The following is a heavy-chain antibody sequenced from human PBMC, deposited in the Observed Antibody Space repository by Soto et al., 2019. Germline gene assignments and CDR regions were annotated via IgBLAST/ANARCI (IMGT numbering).Heavy chain of an antibody. CDR1: GGTFSSYT. D-gene: IGHD4-17*01. Sequence: QVQLVQSGAEVKKPGSSVKVSCKASGGTFSSYTISWVRQAPGQGIEWMGRIIPILGIANYAQKFQGRVTITADKSTSTAYMELSSLRSEDTAVYYCARAGGYGDLDYWGQGTLVTVSS. CDR3: ARAGGYGDLDY. CDR2: IIPILGIA. V-gene: IGHV1-69*02. J-gene: IGHJ4*02.